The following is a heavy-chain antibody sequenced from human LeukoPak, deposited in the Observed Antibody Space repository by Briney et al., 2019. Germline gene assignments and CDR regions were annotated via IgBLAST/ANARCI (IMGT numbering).Heavy chain of an antibody. V-gene: IGHV3-23*01. CDR1: GITFSNYA. D-gene: IGHD2-15*01. CDR3: AREVVGKGDY. J-gene: IGHJ4*02. CDR2: ISGSAHKI. Sequence: GGSLRLSCVASGITFSNYAVSWVRQAPEKGLDWVSVISGSAHKIRYADSVKGRFTISRDNSKNTLYLQMNSLRAEDTAVYYCAREVVGKGDYWGQGTLVTVSS.